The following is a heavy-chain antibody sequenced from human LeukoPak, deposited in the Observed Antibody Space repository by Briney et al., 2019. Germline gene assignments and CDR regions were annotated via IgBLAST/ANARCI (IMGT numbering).Heavy chain of an antibody. CDR1: GFTVSSNY. Sequence: GGSLRLSCAASGFTVSSNYMSWVRQAPGKGLEWVSVIYSGGSTYYADSVKGRFTISRGNSKNTLYLQMNSLRAEDTAVYYCAREVYYYDSSGYYGVDYWGQGTLVTVSS. CDR3: AREVYYYDSSGYYGVDY. D-gene: IGHD3-22*01. J-gene: IGHJ4*02. CDR2: IYSGGST. V-gene: IGHV3-66*02.